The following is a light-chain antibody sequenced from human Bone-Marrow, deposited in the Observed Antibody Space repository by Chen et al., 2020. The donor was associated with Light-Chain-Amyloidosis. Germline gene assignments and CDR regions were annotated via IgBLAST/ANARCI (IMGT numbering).Light chain of an antibody. CDR3: QQYRSFTFT. V-gene: IGKV1-5*03. Sequence: DIRMTQSPSTLSASVGDRVTNTCRASQNIGDWLAWFQQKPGKAPKLLISKGSNLESGVPSRFTGSGSGTEFTLTINSLQPDDFATYFCQQYRSFTFTFGQGTKL. CDR1: QNIGDW. J-gene: IGKJ2*01. CDR2: KGS.